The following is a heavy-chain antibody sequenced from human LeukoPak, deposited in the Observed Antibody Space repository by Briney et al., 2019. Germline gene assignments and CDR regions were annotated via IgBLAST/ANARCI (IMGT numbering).Heavy chain of an antibody. V-gene: IGHV3-48*02. CDR1: GFNFSSYN. J-gene: IGHJ4*02. CDR2: ISSSRSIT. CDR3: ARDYGDYGGYFDY. D-gene: IGHD4-17*01. Sequence: PGGSLRLSCAASGFNFSSYNMNWVRQAPGKGLEWVSYISSSRSITYYADSVKGRFTISRDNAKNSLYLQMNSLRDEDTAVYYCARDYGDYGGYFDYWGQGTLATVSS.